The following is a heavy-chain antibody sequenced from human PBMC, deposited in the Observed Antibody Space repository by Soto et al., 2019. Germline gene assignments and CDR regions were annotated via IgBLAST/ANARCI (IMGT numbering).Heavy chain of an antibody. V-gene: IGHV4-59*01. CDR2: IYYSGST. J-gene: IGHJ6*02. CDR3: ARAAGYYDILTGYYPDYYYGMDV. Sequence: SSETLSLTCTVSGGSISSYYWSWIRQPPGKGLEWIGYIYYSGSTNYNPSLKSRVTISVDTSKNQFSLKLSSVTAADTAVYYCARAAGYYDILTGYYPDYYYGMDVWGQGTTVTVSS. CDR1: GGSISSYY. D-gene: IGHD3-9*01.